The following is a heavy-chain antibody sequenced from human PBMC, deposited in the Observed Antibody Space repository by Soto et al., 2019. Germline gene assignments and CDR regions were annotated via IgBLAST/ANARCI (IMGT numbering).Heavy chain of an antibody. CDR1: GYTLTELS. D-gene: IGHD3-10*01. Sequence: ASVKVSCKVSGYTLTELSMHWVRQAPGKGLEWMGGFDPEDGETIYAQKFQGRVTMTEDTSTDTAYMELSSLRSEDTVVYYCATFQLLYWGFDYWGQGTLVTVSS. V-gene: IGHV1-24*01. CDR2: FDPEDGET. J-gene: IGHJ4*02. CDR3: ATFQLLYWGFDY.